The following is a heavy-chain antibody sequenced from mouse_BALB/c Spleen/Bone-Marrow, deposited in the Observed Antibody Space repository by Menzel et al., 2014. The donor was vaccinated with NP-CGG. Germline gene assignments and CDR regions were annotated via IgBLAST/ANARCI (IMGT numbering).Heavy chain of an antibody. CDR3: ARGGFDY. J-gene: IGHJ2*01. V-gene: IGHV1S81*02. Sequence: VQLQESGAELVKPGASVKLSCKASGYTFTSYWMHWVKQRPGQGLEWIGEINPSNGRTNYNEKFKSKATLTVDKSSSTAYMQLSSLTSEDSAVYYCARGGFDYWGQGTTLTVYS. CDR1: GYTFTSYW. CDR2: INPSNGRT.